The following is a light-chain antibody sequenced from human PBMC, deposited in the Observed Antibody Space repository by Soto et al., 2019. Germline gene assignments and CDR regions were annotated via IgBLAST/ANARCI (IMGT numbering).Light chain of an antibody. J-gene: IGLJ1*01. CDR1: SSDVGGYNY. CDR3: SSYTSSFTYV. Sequence: QSVLTQPASVSGSPGQSITISCTGTSSDVGGYNYVSWYQQHPGKAPKLIIYEVTNRPSGVSNRFSGSKSGNTASLTISGLQAEDEADYYCSSYTSSFTYVFGTGTQLTVL. CDR2: EVT. V-gene: IGLV2-14*01.